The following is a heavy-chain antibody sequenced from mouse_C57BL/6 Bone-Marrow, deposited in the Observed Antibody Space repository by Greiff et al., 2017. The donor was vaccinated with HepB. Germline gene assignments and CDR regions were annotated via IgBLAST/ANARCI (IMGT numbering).Heavy chain of an antibody. CDR1: GFTFNDYY. Sequence: EVHLVESGAELVRPGASVKLSCTASGFTFNDYYMHWVQQRPEQGLEWIGWIDPENGDTDYASKFQGKATITADTSSNTAYLQLSSLTSEDTAVYYCTTEGYYYGGYLDDWGTGTAVTVAS. D-gene: IGHD1-1*01. V-gene: IGHV14-4*01. CDR3: TTEGYYYGGYLDD. CDR2: IDPENGDT. J-gene: IGHJ1*03.